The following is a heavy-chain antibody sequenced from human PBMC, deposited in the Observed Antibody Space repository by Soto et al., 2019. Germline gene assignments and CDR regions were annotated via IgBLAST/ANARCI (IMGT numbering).Heavy chain of an antibody. D-gene: IGHD3-9*01. J-gene: IGHJ4*02. V-gene: IGHV3-23*01. CDR1: GFTFSSYA. CDR3: AKDPNYDILTGYHPFDY. Sequence: PGGSLRLSCAASGFTFSSYAMSWVRQAPGKGLEWVSAISGSGGSTYYADSVKGRFTISRDNSKNTLYLQMNSLRAEDTAVYYCAKDPNYDILTGYHPFDYWGQGTLVTVSS. CDR2: ISGSGGST.